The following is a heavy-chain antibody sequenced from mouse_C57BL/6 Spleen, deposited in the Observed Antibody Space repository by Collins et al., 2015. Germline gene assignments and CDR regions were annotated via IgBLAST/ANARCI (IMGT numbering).Heavy chain of an antibody. CDR3: AGIYYYGSSPYYAMDY. CDR2: ISDGGSYT. CDR1: GFTFSDYY. D-gene: IGHD1-1*01. V-gene: IGHV5-4*02. J-gene: IGHJ4*01. Sequence: EVQLVESGGGLVKPGGSLKLSCAASGFTFSDYYMYWVRQTPEKRLEWVATISDGGSYTYYPDSVKGRFTISRDNAKNNLYLQMSSLKSEDTAMYYCAGIYYYGSSPYYAMDYWGQGTSVTVSS.